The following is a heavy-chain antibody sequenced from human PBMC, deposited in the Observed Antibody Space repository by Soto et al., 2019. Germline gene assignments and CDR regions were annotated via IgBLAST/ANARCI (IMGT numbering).Heavy chain of an antibody. D-gene: IGHD2-15*01. J-gene: IGHJ3*02. CDR3: ASQSGCSGGSCYSIDAFDI. CDR1: GGSFSGYY. Sequence: PSETLSLTCAVYGGSFSGYYWSWIRQPPGKGLEWIGEINHSGSTNYNPSLKSRVTISVDTSKNQFSLKLSSVTAADTAVYSCASQSGCSGGSCYSIDAFDIWGQGTMVTVS. V-gene: IGHV4-34*01. CDR2: INHSGST.